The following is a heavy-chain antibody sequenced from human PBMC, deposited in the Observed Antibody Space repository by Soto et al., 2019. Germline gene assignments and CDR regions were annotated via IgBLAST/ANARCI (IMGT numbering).Heavy chain of an antibody. CDR2: IYPGDSDT. J-gene: IGHJ6*02. D-gene: IGHD7-27*01. CDR1: GYSCISYW. Sequence: PGESLKISSKCSGYSCISYWIVWVRQMPGKGLEWMGIIYPGDSDTRYSPSFQGQVTISADKSISTAYLQWSSLKASDTAMYYCATGYYYYGMDVWGQGTTVTVSS. V-gene: IGHV5-51*01. CDR3: ATGYYYYGMDV.